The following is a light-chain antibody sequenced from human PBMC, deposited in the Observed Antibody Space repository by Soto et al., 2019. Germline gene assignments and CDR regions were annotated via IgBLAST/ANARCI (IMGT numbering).Light chain of an antibody. CDR1: QAVGGTY. V-gene: IGKV3-20*01. CDR3: QQYGSSGT. Sequence: IVLTQSPGTLSFSPGGRASLSCWASQAVGGTYLAWYQHKPGQAPRLLIYGASNRATGIPDRFSGSGSGTDFTLTISRLEPEDFAVYYCQQYGSSGTFGQGTKVDIK. J-gene: IGKJ1*01. CDR2: GAS.